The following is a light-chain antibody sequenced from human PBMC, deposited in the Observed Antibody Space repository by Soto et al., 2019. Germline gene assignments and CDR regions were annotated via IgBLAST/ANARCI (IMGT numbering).Light chain of an antibody. V-gene: IGLV1-44*01. CDR1: SSNIGSNT. J-gene: IGLJ3*02. CDR2: SNN. CDR3: EAWDDSLNGRGV. Sequence: QSVLTQPPSASGTPGQRVTISCSGSSSNIGSNTVNWYQQLPGTPPKLLIYSNNQRPPGVPGRFSGSRSGTSASLAISGIQSEDEGDYYCEAWDDSLNGRGVFGGVTKLTVL.